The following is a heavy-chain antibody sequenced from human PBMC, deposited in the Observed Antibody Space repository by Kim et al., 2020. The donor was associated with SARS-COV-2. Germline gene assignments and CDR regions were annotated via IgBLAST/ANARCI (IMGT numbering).Heavy chain of an antibody. D-gene: IGHD3-3*01. V-gene: IGHV1-69*04. CDR3: ARDRGPWSGYYTGHDAFDI. CDR1: GGTFSSYA. J-gene: IGHJ3*02. CDR2: IIPILGIA. Sequence: SVKVSCKASGGTFSSYAISWVRRAPGQGLEWMGRIIPILGIANYAQKFQGRVTITADKSTSTAYMELSSLRSEDTAVYYCARDRGPWSGYYTGHDAFDIWGQGTMVTVSS.